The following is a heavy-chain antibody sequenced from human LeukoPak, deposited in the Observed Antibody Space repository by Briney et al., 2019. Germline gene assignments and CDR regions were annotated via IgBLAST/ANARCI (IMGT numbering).Heavy chain of an antibody. CDR2: IYYSGST. Sequence: PSETLSLTCTVSGGSISSGGYYWSWIRQHPGKGLEWIGYIYYSGSTYYNPSLKSRVTMSVDTSKNQFSLKLSSVTAADTAVYYCARSRLVPQGYDYWGQGTLVTVSS. V-gene: IGHV4-31*03. J-gene: IGHJ4*02. CDR3: ARSRLVPQGYDY. CDR1: GGSISSGGYY. D-gene: IGHD2-15*01.